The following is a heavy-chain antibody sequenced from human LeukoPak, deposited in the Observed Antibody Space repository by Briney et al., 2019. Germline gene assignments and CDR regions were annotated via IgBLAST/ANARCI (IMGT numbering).Heavy chain of an antibody. CDR2: IYTSGST. J-gene: IGHJ6*02. CDR3: ASSAHSDFWSGSTYYYYYGMDV. CDR1: GGSISSYY. D-gene: IGHD3-3*01. Sequence: SETLSLTCTVSGGSISSYYWSWSRQAAGKGREWIGRIYTSGSTNYNPCLKSRVTISVETCKNQFTLKLSSVTAADAAVYYCASSAHSDFWSGSTYYYYYGMDVWGQGTTVTVSS. V-gene: IGHV4-4*07.